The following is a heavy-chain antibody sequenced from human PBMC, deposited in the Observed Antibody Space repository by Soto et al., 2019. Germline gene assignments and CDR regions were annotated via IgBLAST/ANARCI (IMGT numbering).Heavy chain of an antibody. CDR3: ARDPSVVTPNWFDP. V-gene: IGHV3-21*01. D-gene: IGHD2-15*01. CDR2: ISSSSSYI. Sequence: GGSLRLSCAASGFTFSSYIMNWVRQAPGKGLEWVSSISSSSSYIYYADSVKGRFTISRDNAKNSLYLQMNSLRAEDTAVYYCARDPSVVTPNWFDPWGQGTLVTVSS. CDR1: GFTFSSYI. J-gene: IGHJ5*02.